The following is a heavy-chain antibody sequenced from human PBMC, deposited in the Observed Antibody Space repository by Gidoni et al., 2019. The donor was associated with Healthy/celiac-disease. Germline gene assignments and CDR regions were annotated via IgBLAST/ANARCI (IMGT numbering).Heavy chain of an antibody. CDR3: AKDVYYDILTGDSGAFDI. Sequence: EVQLLESGGGLVQPGGSLRLSCAASGFPFSSYAMSWVRQAPGKGLEWVSAISGSGGSTYYADSVKGRFTISRDKSKNTLYLQMNSRRAEDTAVYYCAKDVYYDILTGDSGAFDIWGQGTMVTVSS. J-gene: IGHJ3*02. V-gene: IGHV3-23*01. CDR1: GFPFSSYA. CDR2: ISGSGGST. D-gene: IGHD3-9*01.